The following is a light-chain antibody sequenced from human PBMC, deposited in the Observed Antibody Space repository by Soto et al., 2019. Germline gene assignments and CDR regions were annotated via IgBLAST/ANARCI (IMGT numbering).Light chain of an antibody. CDR3: QKYDSAPFT. CDR2: GAS. V-gene: IGKV3-15*01. Sequence: EIVMTQSPATLSVSPGERATLSCRASQNIGSSLAWYQQKPGQAPSLLIYGASTRATGIPPRFSGSGSGTEFTLTISSLQPEDGATYYCQKYDSAPFTFGPGTRVDI. J-gene: IGKJ3*01. CDR1: QNIGSS.